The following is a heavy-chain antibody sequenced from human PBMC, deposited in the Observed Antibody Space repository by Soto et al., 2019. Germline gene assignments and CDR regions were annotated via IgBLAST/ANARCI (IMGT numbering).Heavy chain of an antibody. J-gene: IGHJ4*02. D-gene: IGHD2-8*01. V-gene: IGHV3-21*01. CDR3: ARTNGDYDNYFDY. CDR2: IGGSSGHI. Sequence: GGSLRLSCAASGFTFSSYSMVWVRQAPEKGLEWVSSIGGSSGHIYYADSLKGRFTISRDNAKNSLYLQMNSLRVDDTAVYYCARTNGDYDNYFDYWGQGTLVTVSS. CDR1: GFTFSSYS.